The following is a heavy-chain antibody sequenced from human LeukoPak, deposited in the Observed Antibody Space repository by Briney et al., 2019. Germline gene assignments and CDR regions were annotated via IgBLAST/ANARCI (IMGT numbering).Heavy chain of an antibody. CDR1: GGSFSGYY. D-gene: IGHD2-15*01. V-gene: IGHV4-34*01. CDR2: INHSGST. Sequence: SETLSLTCAVYGGSFSGYYRSWIRQPPGKGLEWIGEINHSGSTNYNPSLKSRVTISVDTSKNQFSLKLSSVTAADTAVYYCARGPLLEIVVVVAATRGWFDPWGQGTLVTVSS. J-gene: IGHJ5*02. CDR3: ARGPLLEIVVVVAATRGWFDP.